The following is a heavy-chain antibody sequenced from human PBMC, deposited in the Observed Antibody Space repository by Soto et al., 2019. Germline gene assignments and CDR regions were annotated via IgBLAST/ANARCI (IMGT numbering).Heavy chain of an antibody. CDR2: ITSKTDRGTA. CDR3: TTVDYYDTIGYNSLDY. J-gene: IGHJ4*02. CDR1: GFTFSDAW. V-gene: IGHV3-15*01. D-gene: IGHD3-22*01. Sequence: VGSLRLSCAASGFTFSDAWMSWVRQAPGKGLEWVGRITSKTDRGTADYAAPVKGRFSISRDDSKNPLYLQMNSLKNEDTAVYYCTTVDYYDTIGYNSLDYWGRGTLVTVSS.